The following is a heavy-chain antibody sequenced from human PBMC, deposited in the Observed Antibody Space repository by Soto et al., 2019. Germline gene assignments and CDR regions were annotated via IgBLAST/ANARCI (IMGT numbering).Heavy chain of an antibody. Sequence: QVQLVESGGGVVQPGRSLRLSCAASGFTFSSYGMHWDRQAPGKGLEWVAVISYDGSNKYYADSVKGRFTISRDKSKNTLYLQLNRLRAEDTAVYYCAKENDYQLLQGYNWFVPWGQGALVTVSA. J-gene: IGHJ5*02. CDR2: ISYDGSNK. D-gene: IGHD2-2*01. CDR1: GFTFSSYG. CDR3: AKENDYQLLQGYNWFVP. V-gene: IGHV3-30*18.